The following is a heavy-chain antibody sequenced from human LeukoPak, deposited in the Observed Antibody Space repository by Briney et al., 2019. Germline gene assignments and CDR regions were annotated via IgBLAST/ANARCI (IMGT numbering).Heavy chain of an antibody. D-gene: IGHD3-16*01. J-gene: IGHJ4*02. Sequence: ASVKVSCKASGYTFTGYYMHWVRQAPGQGLEWMGWINPNSGGTNYAQKFQGRVTMTRDTSISTAYMELSRLRSEDTAVYYCARDGGGDGLGWAFDFWGQGTLVTVSS. CDR3: ARDGGGDGLGWAFDF. CDR2: INPNSGGT. V-gene: IGHV1-2*02. CDR1: GYTFTGYY.